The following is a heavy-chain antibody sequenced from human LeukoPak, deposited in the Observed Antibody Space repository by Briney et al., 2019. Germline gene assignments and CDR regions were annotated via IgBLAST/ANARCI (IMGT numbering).Heavy chain of an antibody. CDR3: XXXXXXXTXXCTNGVCYTSYYYYYMDV. V-gene: IGHV3-13*01. J-gene: IGHJ6*03. CDR2: IGTAGDT. Sequence: GGSLRLSCAASGFTFSSYDMHWVRQATGKGLEWVSAIGTAGDTYYPGSVKGRFTISRDNAKNSLYLQMNSLRAEDTAVYYCXXXXXXXTXXCTNGVCYTSYYYYYMDVWGKGTTVTVSS. D-gene: IGHD2-8*01. CDR1: GFTFSSYD.